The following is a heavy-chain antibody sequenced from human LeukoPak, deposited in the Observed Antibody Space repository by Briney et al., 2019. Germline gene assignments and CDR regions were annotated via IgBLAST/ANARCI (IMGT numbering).Heavy chain of an antibody. Sequence: GRSLRLSCAASGFTFTNYGMHWVRQAPGKGLEWVAVTWYDGSNKYYADSVKGRFTISRDNSKNTLYLQMNSLRAEDTAVYYCAKDPYYYDSSGYGDYWGQGTLVTVSS. CDR2: TWYDGSNK. V-gene: IGHV3-33*03. CDR1: GFTFTNYG. J-gene: IGHJ4*02. D-gene: IGHD3-22*01. CDR3: AKDPYYYDSSGYGDY.